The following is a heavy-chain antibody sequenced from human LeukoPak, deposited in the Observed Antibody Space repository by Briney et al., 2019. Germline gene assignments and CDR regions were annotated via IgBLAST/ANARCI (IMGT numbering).Heavy chain of an antibody. CDR3: AGDYGDYVRYNYGMDV. CDR2: IYYSGSS. V-gene: IGHV4-59*01. CDR1: GGSISSYY. J-gene: IGHJ6*01. D-gene: IGHD4-17*01. Sequence: PSETLSLTCTVSGGSISSYYWSWIRQPPGKGLEWVGYIYYSGSSNYNPSLKSRVIISVDTYQNQFSLKLSSETAADTPVYYFAGDYGDYVRYNYGMDVWGQGTTVSDCS.